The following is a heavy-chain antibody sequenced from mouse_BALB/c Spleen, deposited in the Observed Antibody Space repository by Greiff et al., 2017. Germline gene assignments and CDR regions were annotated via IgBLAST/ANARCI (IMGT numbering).Heavy chain of an antibody. CDR1: GYSITSGYY. D-gene: IGHD2-14*01. Sequence: EVKLVESGPGLVKPSQSLSLTCSVTGYSITSGYYWNWIRQFPGNKLEWMGYISYDGSNNYNPSLKNRISITRDTSKNQFFLKLNAVTTEDTATYYCAIGRYDGDNWGQGTSVTVSS. J-gene: IGHJ4*01. CDR3: AIGRYDGDN. V-gene: IGHV3-6*02. CDR2: ISYDGSN.